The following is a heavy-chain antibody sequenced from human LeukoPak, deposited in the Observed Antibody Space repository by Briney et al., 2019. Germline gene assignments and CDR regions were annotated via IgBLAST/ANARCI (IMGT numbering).Heavy chain of an antibody. CDR3: ARDRGVYNWNYGEGRAFDI. J-gene: IGHJ3*02. D-gene: IGHD1-7*01. CDR2: SRSSSPSM. Sequence: GGSLRLSCAGSGFTFSNYGINWVRQAPGKGLEWVSYSRSSSPSMYYADSVKGRFTTSRDNAKNSLYLQMNSLRAEDTAVYYCARDRGVYNWNYGEGRAFDIWGQGTMVTVSS. V-gene: IGHV3-48*01. CDR1: GFTFSNYG.